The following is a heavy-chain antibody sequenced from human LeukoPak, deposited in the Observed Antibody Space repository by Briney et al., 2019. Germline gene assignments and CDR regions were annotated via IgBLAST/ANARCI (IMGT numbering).Heavy chain of an antibody. D-gene: IGHD1-14*01. Sequence: PGESLRLSCAASGFVFNSYSMNWVRQAPGKGLEWVSYISGSSSSTIYYADSVKGRFTISRDNAKNSLYLQMNSLRAEDTAVYYCARVRDAYNYFHYWGQGTLVTVSS. CDR1: GFVFNSYS. CDR2: ISGSSSSTI. J-gene: IGHJ4*02. V-gene: IGHV3-48*01. CDR3: ARVRDAYNYFHY.